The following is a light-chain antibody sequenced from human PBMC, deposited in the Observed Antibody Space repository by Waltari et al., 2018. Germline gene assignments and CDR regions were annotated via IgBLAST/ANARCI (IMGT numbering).Light chain of an antibody. Sequence: DIVMTQSPDSLAVSLGERATINCKSSQSVLYNSNNKNYLAWFQQKPGQPPKLLIYWASTREPGVPDRFSGSGSGTDFTLTISGLQAEDVAVYYCQQYYTTMWTFGRGTKVEI. CDR3: QQYYTTMWT. CDR2: WAS. J-gene: IGKJ1*01. V-gene: IGKV4-1*01. CDR1: QSVLYNSNNKNY.